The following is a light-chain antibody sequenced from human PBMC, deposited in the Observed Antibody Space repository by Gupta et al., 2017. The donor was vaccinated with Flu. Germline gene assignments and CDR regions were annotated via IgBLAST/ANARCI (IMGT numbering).Light chain of an antibody. J-gene: IGLJ3*02. CDR3: QAWDTTSKCV. CDR1: ELGDKF. V-gene: IGLV3-1*01. CDR2: QDK. Sequence: PGQTASITCSGDELGDKFTCWYQQKPGQSPVLVIYQDKKRPPGIPERFSGSNSGNIATLTISGAQAMDEADYFCQAWDTTSKCVFGGGTKLTVL.